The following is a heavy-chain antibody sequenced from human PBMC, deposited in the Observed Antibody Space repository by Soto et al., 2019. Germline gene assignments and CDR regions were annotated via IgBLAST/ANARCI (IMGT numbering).Heavy chain of an antibody. CDR3: ARDNDDSSGYYYDY. Sequence: GASVKVSCKASGGTFRSYAISWVRQAPGQGLEWMGGIIPIFGTANYAQKFQGRVTITADESTSTVYMALSSLRSEDTAVYYCARDNDDSSGYYYDYWGQGTLVTVSS. J-gene: IGHJ4*02. D-gene: IGHD3-22*01. V-gene: IGHV1-69*13. CDR2: IIPIFGTA. CDR1: GGTFRSYA.